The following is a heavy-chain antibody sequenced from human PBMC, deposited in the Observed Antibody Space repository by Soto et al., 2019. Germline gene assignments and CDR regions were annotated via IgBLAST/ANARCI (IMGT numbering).Heavy chain of an antibody. V-gene: IGHV2-5*02. D-gene: IGHD3-10*01. J-gene: IGHJ5*02. Sequence: QITLKESGPTLVKPTQTLTLTCSFSGLSLSTSGEAVGWIRQPPGKALEWLALIYWDYEKLFNPTLKTRLTTTKDTSKNQVVLTLTNMDPVDTATYSCAHYVSASPAGWFDPWGQGILVPVSS. CDR1: GLSLSTSGEA. CDR2: IYWDYEK. CDR3: AHYVSASPAGWFDP.